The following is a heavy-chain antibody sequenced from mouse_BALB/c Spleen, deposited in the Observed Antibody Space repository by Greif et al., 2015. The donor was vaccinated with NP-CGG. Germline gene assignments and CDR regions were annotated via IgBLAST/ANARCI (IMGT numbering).Heavy chain of an antibody. CDR1: GFTFTDYY. CDR3: AREYYGYFDV. CDR2: IRNKANGYTT. J-gene: IGHJ1*01. V-gene: IGHV7-3*02. Sequence: EVKLMESGGGLVQPGGSLRLSCATSGFTFTDYYMSWVRQPPGKALGWLGFIRNKANGYTTEYSASVKGRFTISRDNSQSILYLQMNTLRAEDSATYYCAREYYGYFDVWGAGTTVTVSS.